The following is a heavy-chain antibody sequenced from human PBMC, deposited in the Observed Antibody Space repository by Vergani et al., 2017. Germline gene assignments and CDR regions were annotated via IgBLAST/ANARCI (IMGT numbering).Heavy chain of an antibody. V-gene: IGHV1-69*02. CDR1: GGTFSSYT. CDR2: IIPILGIA. Sequence: QVQLVQSGAEVKKPGSSVKVSCKASGGTFSSYTISWVRQAPGQGLEWMGRIIPILGIATYAQKVPGKVTSTADKSTSAADMELGSLRSEDTAVYYCASHQLLSGWFDPWGQGTLVTVSS. J-gene: IGHJ5*02. D-gene: IGHD2-2*01. CDR3: ASHQLLSGWFDP.